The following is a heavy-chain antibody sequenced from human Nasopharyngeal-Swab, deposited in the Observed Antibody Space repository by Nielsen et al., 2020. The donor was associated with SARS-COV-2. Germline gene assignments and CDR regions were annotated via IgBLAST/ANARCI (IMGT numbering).Heavy chain of an antibody. CDR2: IDNDGRRT. CDR1: GFSFSTYW. J-gene: IGHJ6*02. CDR3: AKDRDSGDDSGEYYHYYGMDV. V-gene: IGHV3-74*01. Sequence: GGSLRLSCAASGFSFSTYWMDWVRQAPGKGPEWVSRIDNDGRRTFYADLVKGRFTISRDNTKNTLYLQMNSLSAEDTAVYYCAKDRDSGDDSGEYYHYYGMDVWGQGTSVTVS. D-gene: IGHD5-12*01.